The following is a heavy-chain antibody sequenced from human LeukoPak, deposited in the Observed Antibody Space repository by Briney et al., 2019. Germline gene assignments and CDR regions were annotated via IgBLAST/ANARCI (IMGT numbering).Heavy chain of an antibody. Sequence: SETLSLTCTVSGGSIRNYYWSWIRQSPGKGLEWVGYMYHSGSSSYNPSLKSRVAISVDTSKKQVSLNLTSVTAADTAVYYCARAPGTTFDYWGHGNMVTVSS. V-gene: IGHV4-59*08. CDR3: ARAPGTTFDY. J-gene: IGHJ4*01. D-gene: IGHD4-17*01. CDR2: MYHSGSS. CDR1: GGSIRNYY.